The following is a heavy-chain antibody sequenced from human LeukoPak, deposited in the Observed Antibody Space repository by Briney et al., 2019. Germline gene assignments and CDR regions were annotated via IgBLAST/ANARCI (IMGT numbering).Heavy chain of an antibody. V-gene: IGHV3-49*03. CDR2: IRRKVYGGTA. CDR3: TRGQGLYY. J-gene: IGHJ4*02. Sequence: PGGSLRLSCVASGFTFSDSTMSWYRQAPGKGLEWVGFIRRKVYGGTAEYAASVKGRFTISRDDSKSIAYLQMDSLKIEDSAVYYCTRGQGLYYWGQGTLVIVSS. CDR1: GFTFSDST. D-gene: IGHD3/OR15-3a*01.